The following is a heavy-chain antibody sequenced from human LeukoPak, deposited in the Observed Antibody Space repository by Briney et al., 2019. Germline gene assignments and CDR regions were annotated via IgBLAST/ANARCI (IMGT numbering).Heavy chain of an antibody. CDR3: ARAGSGFDY. CDR2: INPSGGST. CDR1: GYTFTSYY. V-gene: IGHV1-46*01. J-gene: IGHJ4*02. Sequence: GASVKVSCKASGYTFTSYYMHWVRQAPGQGLEWMGIINPSGGSTSYAQKFQGRVTMTTDTSTSTAYMELRSLRSDDTAVYYCARAGSGFDYWGQGTLVTVSS. D-gene: IGHD2-15*01.